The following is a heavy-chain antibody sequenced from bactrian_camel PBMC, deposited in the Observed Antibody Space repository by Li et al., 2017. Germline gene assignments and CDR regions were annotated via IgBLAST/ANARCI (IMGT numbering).Heavy chain of an antibody. D-gene: IGHD2*01. Sequence: QLVESGGGSVQAGGSLRLSCAVSGFNYRNYCMAWFRQAPGKEREGVVSRVSDGSTSYADSVKGRFTISKDYAKNTLYLQMNSLKPEDTAMYYCAAERGWFRRRCGDFGSYRVWGQGTQVTVS. CDR2: RVSDGST. V-gene: IGHV3S53*01. CDR1: GFNYRNYC. CDR3: AAERGWFRRRCGDFGSYRV. J-gene: IGHJ4*01.